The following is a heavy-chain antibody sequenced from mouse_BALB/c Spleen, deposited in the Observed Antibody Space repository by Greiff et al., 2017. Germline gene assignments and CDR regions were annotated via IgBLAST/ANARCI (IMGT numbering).Heavy chain of an antibody. CDR3: ARQILRVDAMDY. V-gene: IGHV1-4*01. CDR2: INPSSGYT. J-gene: IGHJ4*01. D-gene: IGHD1-1*01. Sequence: QVQLKESGAELARPGASVKMSCKASGYTFTSYTMHWVKQRPGQGLEWIGYINPSSGYTNYNQKFKDKATLTADKSSSTAYMQLSSLTSEDSAVYYCARQILRVDAMDYWGQGTSVTVSS. CDR1: GYTFTSYT.